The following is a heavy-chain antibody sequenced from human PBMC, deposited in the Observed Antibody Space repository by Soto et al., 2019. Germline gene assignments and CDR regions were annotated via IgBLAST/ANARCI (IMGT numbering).Heavy chain of an antibody. Sequence: GGSLRLSCAASGFTFSSYAMSWVRQAPGKGLEWVSAISGSGGSTYYADSVRGRFTISRDNSKNTLYLQMNSLRAEDTAVYYCEQDIYRRRSYRNALDIWGQGTMVTVSS. CDR1: GFTFSSYA. J-gene: IGHJ3*02. CDR2: ISGSGGST. D-gene: IGHD2-21*01. V-gene: IGHV3-23*01. CDR3: EQDIYRRRSYRNALDI.